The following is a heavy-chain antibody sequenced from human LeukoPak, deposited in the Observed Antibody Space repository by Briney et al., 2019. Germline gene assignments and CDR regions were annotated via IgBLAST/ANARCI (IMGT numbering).Heavy chain of an antibody. CDR2: VHTRGSS. CDR1: GASLSDRY. Sequence: PSETLSLTCTLSGASLSDRYWSWIRQPAPKGPEGVGRVHTRGSSHYNPSLSRRMTMSVDTSRNQFCLKLPSVTAPCTAVYYCARDLSCVGGNGDYSVCDAFDTWGQGTMVTVSS. V-gene: IGHV4-4*07. J-gene: IGHJ3*02. D-gene: IGHD4-23*01. CDR3: ARDLSCVGGNGDYSVCDAFDT.